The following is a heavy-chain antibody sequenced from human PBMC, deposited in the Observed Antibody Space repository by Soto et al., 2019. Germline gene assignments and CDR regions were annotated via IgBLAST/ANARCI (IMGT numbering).Heavy chain of an antibody. J-gene: IGHJ4*02. CDR2: IYYSGST. CDR1: GGSISSGGYY. V-gene: IGHV4-31*03. D-gene: IGHD6-19*01. CDR3: ARGQGNSSGWLVY. Sequence: QVQLQESGPGLVKPSQTLSLTCTVSGGSISSGGYYWSWIRQHPGKGLEWIGYIYYSGSTYYNPSRKSRVXXSXDXXKNQFSLKLSSVTAADTAVYYCARGQGNSSGWLVYWGQGTLVTVSS.